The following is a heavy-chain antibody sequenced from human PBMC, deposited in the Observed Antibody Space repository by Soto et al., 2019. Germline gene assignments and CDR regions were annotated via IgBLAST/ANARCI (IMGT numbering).Heavy chain of an antibody. Sequence: GGSLRLSCAASGFTFDDYAMHWVRQAPGKGLEWISGISWNSGSKGYADSVKGRFTISRDNAKNSLYLQMNSLRAEDTALYYCAKDCNYGDYGSCFDYWGQGTLVTVSS. CDR1: GFTFDDYA. D-gene: IGHD4-17*01. J-gene: IGHJ4*02. CDR3: AKDCNYGDYGSCFDY. V-gene: IGHV3-9*01. CDR2: ISWNSGSK.